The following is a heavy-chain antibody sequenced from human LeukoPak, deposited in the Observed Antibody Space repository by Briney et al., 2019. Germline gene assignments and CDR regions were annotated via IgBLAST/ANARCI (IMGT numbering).Heavy chain of an antibody. V-gene: IGHV3-23*01. CDR3: AKRLGHSNGLYYIDY. CDR2: MTGSGGST. Sequence: GGSLRLSCAASGFTFSTYAMSWVRQAPGKGLEWVSAMTGSGGSTYYTDSVKGRFTISRDNAKNTLYLQMNSLRAEDTALYYCAKRLGHSNGLYYIDYWGQGTLAAVSS. J-gene: IGHJ4*02. CDR1: GFTFSTYA. D-gene: IGHD5-18*01.